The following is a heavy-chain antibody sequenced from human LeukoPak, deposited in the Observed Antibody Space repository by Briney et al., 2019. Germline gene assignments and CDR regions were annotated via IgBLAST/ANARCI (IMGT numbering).Heavy chain of an antibody. CDR1: GGSISSGGYY. CDR2: VYYSGST. Sequence: SETLSLTCTVSGGSISSGGYYWSWIRQPPGKGLEWIAYVYYSGSTKYNPSLKSRVTISVDTSKNQFSLKLSSVTAADTAVYYCARHRQRAAAEDYYYYGMDVWGQGTTVTVSS. CDR3: ARHRQRAAAEDYYYYGMDV. J-gene: IGHJ6*02. D-gene: IGHD6-13*01. V-gene: IGHV4-61*08.